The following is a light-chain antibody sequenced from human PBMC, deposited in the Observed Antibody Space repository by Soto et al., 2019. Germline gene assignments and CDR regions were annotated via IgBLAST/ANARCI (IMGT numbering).Light chain of an antibody. CDR3: QYHGNSRGT. V-gene: IGKV3-20*01. CDR1: QSIANSY. J-gene: IGKJ1*01. CDR2: GAS. Sequence: VVLTQSPGTLSLSPGERATLSCRASQSIANSYLAWYQQKPGQAPRLLIHGASSRARAVPDRISGSGSGAEFTLTLHSLEPEDFAMYYFQYHGNSRGTFGQGTNVDI.